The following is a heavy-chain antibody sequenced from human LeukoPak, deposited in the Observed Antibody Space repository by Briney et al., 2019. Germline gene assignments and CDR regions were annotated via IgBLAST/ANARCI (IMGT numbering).Heavy chain of an antibody. CDR1: GGSVRSGSYY. CDR2: ISYSGST. Sequence: SETLSLTCTVSGGSVRSGSYYWTWIRQPPGKGLEWMGYISYSGSTHFNPSLKSRVTISVDTSKNQFSLNLSSVTAADTAVYYCARRGTGGRSFDIWGQGTMVTVSS. D-gene: IGHD2-8*02. CDR3: ARRGTGGRSFDI. V-gene: IGHV4-61*01. J-gene: IGHJ3*02.